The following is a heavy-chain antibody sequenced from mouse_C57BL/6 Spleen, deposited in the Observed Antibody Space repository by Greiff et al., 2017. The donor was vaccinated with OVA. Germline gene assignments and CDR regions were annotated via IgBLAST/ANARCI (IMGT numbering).Heavy chain of an antibody. D-gene: IGHD1-1*01. Sequence: DVKLQESGPGLVKPSQSLSLTCSVTGYSITSGYYWNWIRQFPGNKLEWMGYISYDGSNNYNPSLKNRISITRDTSKNQFFLKLNSVTTEDTATYYCARDGGTTDYFDYWGQGTTLTVSS. V-gene: IGHV3-6*01. CDR2: ISYDGSN. J-gene: IGHJ2*01. CDR1: GYSITSGYY. CDR3: ARDGGTTDYFDY.